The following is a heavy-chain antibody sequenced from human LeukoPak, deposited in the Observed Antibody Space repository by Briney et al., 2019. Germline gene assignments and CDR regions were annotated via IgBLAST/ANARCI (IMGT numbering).Heavy chain of an antibody. J-gene: IGHJ4*02. CDR3: ARVYCSGGSCYVPQNFDY. V-gene: IGHV4-61*05. Sequence: SETLSLTCTVSGGSISSSSYYWGWIRQPPGKGLEWIGYIYYSGSTNYNPSLKSRVTISVDTSKNQFSLKLSSVTAADTAVYYCARVYCSGGSCYVPQNFDYWGQGTLVTVSS. CDR1: GGSISSSSYY. CDR2: IYYSGST. D-gene: IGHD2-15*01.